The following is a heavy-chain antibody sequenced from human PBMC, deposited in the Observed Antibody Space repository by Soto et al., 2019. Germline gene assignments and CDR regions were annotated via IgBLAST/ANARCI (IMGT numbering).Heavy chain of an antibody. CDR2: ISYDGSNK. CDR3: ARDVGCYDY. J-gene: IGHJ4*02. Sequence: GGSLRLSCAASGFTFSSYAMHWVRQAPGKGLEWVAVISYDGSNKYYADSVKGRFTISRDNSKNTLYLQMNSLRAEDTAVYYCARDVGCYDYWGQGTLVTVSS. CDR1: GFTFSSYA. V-gene: IGHV3-30-3*01. D-gene: IGHD2-15*01.